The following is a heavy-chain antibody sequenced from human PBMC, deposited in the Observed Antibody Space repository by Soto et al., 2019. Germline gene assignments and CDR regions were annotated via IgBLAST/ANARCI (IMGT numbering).Heavy chain of an antibody. CDR3: VRRHVSATGIDWFDP. CDR2: INPNSGVR. D-gene: IGHD6-13*01. J-gene: IGHJ5*02. CDR1: GYTFTGYY. Sequence: GASVKVSCKASGYTFTGYYVHWVRQAPGQGLEWMGWINPNSGVRSYAHKFQGRVTMTRDTSISTAYMELSSLRSEDTAVYYCVRRHVSATGIDWFDPWGQGTLVTVSS. V-gene: IGHV1-2*02.